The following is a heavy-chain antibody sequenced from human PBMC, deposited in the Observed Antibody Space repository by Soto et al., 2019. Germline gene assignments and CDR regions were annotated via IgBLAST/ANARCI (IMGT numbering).Heavy chain of an antibody. J-gene: IGHJ5*02. CDR3: ASPKIAFYNWFDP. CDR1: GASISSGGYY. V-gene: IGHV4-39*01. Sequence: SETLSLTCTVSGASISSGGYYWGWIRQHPGKGLEWIGFIYYIGTSYYNPSLKSRVTISVDTSKNQFSLKLSSVTAADTAVYYCASPKIAFYNWFDPWGQGTLVTVSS. CDR2: IYYIGTS. D-gene: IGHD3-3*02.